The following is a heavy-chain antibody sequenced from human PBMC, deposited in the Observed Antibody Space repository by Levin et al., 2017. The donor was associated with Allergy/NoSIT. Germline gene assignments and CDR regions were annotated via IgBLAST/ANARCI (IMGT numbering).Heavy chain of an antibody. D-gene: IGHD4-17*01. V-gene: IGHV3-30*04. CDR1: GFTFSSYA. Sequence: GGSLRLSCAASGFTFSSYAMHWVRQAPGKGLEWVAVISYDGSNKYYADSVKGRFTISRDNSKNTLYLQMNSLRAEDTAVYYCAREYGLFDYWGQGTLVTVSS. CDR2: ISYDGSNK. J-gene: IGHJ4*02. CDR3: AREYGLFDY.